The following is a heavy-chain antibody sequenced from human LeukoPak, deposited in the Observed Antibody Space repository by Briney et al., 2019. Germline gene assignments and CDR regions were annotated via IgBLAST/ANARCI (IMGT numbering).Heavy chain of an antibody. CDR3: ASSGPYYDSGLFDY. D-gene: IGHD3-22*01. J-gene: IGHJ4*02. CDR1: GYTLTELS. CDR2: FDPEDGET. Sequence: ASVKVSCKVSGYTLTELSMHWVRQAPGKGLEWMGGFDPEDGETIYAQKFQGRVTMTEDTSTDTAYMELSSLRSEDTAVYYCASSGPYYDSGLFDYWGQGTLVTVSS. V-gene: IGHV1-24*01.